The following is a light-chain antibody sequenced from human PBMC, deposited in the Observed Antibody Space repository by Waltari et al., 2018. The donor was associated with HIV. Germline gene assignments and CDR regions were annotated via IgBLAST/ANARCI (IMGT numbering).Light chain of an antibody. Sequence: DIVMTQSPDSLAVSLVERATSNCKSSPTVLYTSNNINYLAWYQQKPGQPPKLLIYWASTRESGVPDRFSGSGSGTDFTLTISSLQAEDVAVYFCQQYYSVPPTFGQGTKVEIK. CDR1: PTVLYTSNNINY. CDR2: WAS. V-gene: IGKV4-1*01. CDR3: QQYYSVPPT. J-gene: IGKJ1*01.